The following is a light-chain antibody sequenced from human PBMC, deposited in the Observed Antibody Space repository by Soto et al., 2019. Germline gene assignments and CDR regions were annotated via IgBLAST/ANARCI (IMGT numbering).Light chain of an antibody. Sequence: DIQMTQSPSSLSASVGDRVTITCQASQDISNYLNWYQQKPGKAPKLLIYDASNLETGVPSRFSGSGSGTEFTFTISSLQPGDIATYYCQQYDNLLFTFGPGTKVDIK. CDR3: QQYDNLLFT. J-gene: IGKJ3*01. CDR2: DAS. CDR1: QDISNY. V-gene: IGKV1-33*01.